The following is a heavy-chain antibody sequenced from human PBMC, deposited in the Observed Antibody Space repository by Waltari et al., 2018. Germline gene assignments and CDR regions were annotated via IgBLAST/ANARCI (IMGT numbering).Heavy chain of an antibody. D-gene: IGHD5-12*01. CDR2: VYQSGST. Sequence: QVPLQESGPGPVTPTQTLTLTCNASGCSIRRPYYWSWIRQSPGKGLEWIGCVYQSGSTLYNPTLNNRVTMSVDRSKNQFSLRLTSLTAADTAVYFCARGGGGYDKYYFDLWGHGTLVTVSS. CDR3: ARGGGGYDKYYFDL. V-gene: IGHV4-38-2*02. J-gene: IGHJ4*01. CDR1: GCSIRRPYY.